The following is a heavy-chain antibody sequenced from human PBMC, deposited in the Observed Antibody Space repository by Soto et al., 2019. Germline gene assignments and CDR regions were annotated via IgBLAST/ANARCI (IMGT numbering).Heavy chain of an antibody. D-gene: IGHD3-10*01. CDR1: GGTFGNSA. CDR2: IIPIFPTP. CDR3: ARVKVLQQLGFYFLYSMDV. Sequence: QVQLVQSGAEVKKPGSSVTVSCKASGGTFGNSAISWVRQAPGQGLEWMGGIIPIFPTPDYAQKFQGRVTISAEESTSTAYMELTSLRLQHTVVYYCARVKVLQQLGFYFLYSMDVWGQGTTVSVSS. V-gene: IGHV1-69*12. J-gene: IGHJ6*02.